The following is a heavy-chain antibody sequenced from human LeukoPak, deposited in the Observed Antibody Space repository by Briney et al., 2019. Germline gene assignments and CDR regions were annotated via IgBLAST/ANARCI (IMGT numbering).Heavy chain of an antibody. D-gene: IGHD6-19*01. Sequence: PGGSLRLSCAASGFTFSSYVMNWVRQAPGKGLEWVSYISSSSSYTNYADSVKGRFTISRDNAKNSLYLQMNSLRAEDTAVYYCARAKQWLVGDYFDYWGQGTLVTVSS. J-gene: IGHJ4*02. CDR2: ISSSSSYT. V-gene: IGHV3-21*05. CDR1: GFTFSSYV. CDR3: ARAKQWLVGDYFDY.